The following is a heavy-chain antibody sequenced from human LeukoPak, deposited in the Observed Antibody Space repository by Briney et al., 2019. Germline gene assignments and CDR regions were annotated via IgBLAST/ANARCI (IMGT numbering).Heavy chain of an antibody. Sequence: TGESLKISCKGSGYNFTNYWIGWVRQMSGEGLEWMGIMYPGDSDTRYSPSFQGQVTISADRSISTAYLQWSSLKASDTAMYYCARQSHSITDYWGQGTLVTVSS. D-gene: IGHD1-14*01. CDR3: ARQSHSITDY. J-gene: IGHJ4*02. CDR1: GYNFTNYW. CDR2: MYPGDSDT. V-gene: IGHV5-51*01.